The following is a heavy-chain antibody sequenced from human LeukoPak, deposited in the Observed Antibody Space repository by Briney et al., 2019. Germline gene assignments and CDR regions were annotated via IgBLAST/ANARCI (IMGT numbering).Heavy chain of an antibody. CDR3: AKEENYYNSSAYRYNAY. CDR1: GFTFSSFA. Sequence: PGGSLRLSCAASGFTFSSFAMIWLRQAPGKGVERVSAISGSGGRTYYADSVTGRLTISRDNSKDTPDPHLNSLRAEYTALYYCAKEENYYNSSAYRYNAYWGQGTLVTVSS. J-gene: IGHJ4*02. D-gene: IGHD3-22*01. CDR2: ISGSGGRT. V-gene: IGHV3-23*01.